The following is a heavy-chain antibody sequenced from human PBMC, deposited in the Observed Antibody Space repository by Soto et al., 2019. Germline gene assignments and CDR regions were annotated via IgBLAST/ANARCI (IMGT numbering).Heavy chain of an antibody. CDR1: VFTFTRYS. J-gene: IGHJ4*02. CDR2: ISSTTNYI. CDR3: ARESEDLTSNFDY. Sequence: TWWSLRLSCSASVFTFTRYSMNWVRQAPGKGLEWVSSISSTTNYIYYADSMKGRFTVSRDNAKNSVYLEMNSLSAEDTAVYYCARESEDLTSNFDYWGQGTLVTVSS. V-gene: IGHV3-21*01.